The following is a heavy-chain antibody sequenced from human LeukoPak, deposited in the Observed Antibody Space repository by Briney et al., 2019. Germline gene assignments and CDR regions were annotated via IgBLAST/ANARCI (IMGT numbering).Heavy chain of an antibody. D-gene: IGHD6-13*01. V-gene: IGHV4-59*11. CDR2: IYYSGST. Sequence: SETLSLTCTVSGGSISSHYWSWIRQPPGKGLEWIGYIYYSGSTNHNPSLKSRVTISVDTSKNQFSLKLSSVAAADTAVYYCARAYVAAAGAFDIWGQGTMVTVSS. J-gene: IGHJ3*02. CDR3: ARAYVAAAGAFDI. CDR1: GGSISSHY.